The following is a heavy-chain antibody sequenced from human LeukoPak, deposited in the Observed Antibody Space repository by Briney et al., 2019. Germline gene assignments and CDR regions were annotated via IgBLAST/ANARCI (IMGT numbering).Heavy chain of an antibody. V-gene: IGHV1-2*02. D-gene: IGHD4-17*01. CDR3: AREDYGDYSVYFQH. J-gene: IGHJ1*01. CDR1: GYTFTGYY. Sequence: ASVKVSCKASGYTFTGYYMHWVRQAPGQGLEWMGWINPNSGGTNYAQKFQGRVTMTRDTSISTAYMELSRLRSDDTAVYYCAREDYGDYSVYFQHWGQGTLVTDSS. CDR2: INPNSGGT.